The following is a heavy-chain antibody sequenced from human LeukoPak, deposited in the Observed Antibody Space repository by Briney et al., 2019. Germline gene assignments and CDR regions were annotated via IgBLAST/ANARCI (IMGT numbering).Heavy chain of an antibody. Sequence: SETLSLTCTVSGGSISSSSYSWGWIRQPPGKGLEWIGSIYYSGTTYYNPSLKSRVTISVDTSKIQFSLKLSSVAATDTAVYFCARLRFDFWSGYTHPYFDYWGQGTLVTASS. CDR3: ARLRFDFWSGYTHPYFDY. CDR1: GGSISSSSYS. D-gene: IGHD3-3*01. J-gene: IGHJ4*02. CDR2: IYYSGTT. V-gene: IGHV4-39*01.